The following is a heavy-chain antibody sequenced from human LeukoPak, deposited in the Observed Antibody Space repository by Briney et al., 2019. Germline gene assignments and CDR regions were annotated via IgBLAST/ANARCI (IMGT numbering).Heavy chain of an antibody. Sequence: GGSLRLSCAASGFTFGSIAMSWVRQAPDKGLEWVSTISGSGGGTYYADSVKGRFTISRDDSKNTLYLQMNSLRADDTAVYYCAKDLGRYRNNFFDYWGQGNLVTVSP. J-gene: IGHJ4*02. CDR1: GFTFGSIA. CDR2: ISGSGGGT. V-gene: IGHV3-23*01. D-gene: IGHD1-26*01. CDR3: AKDLGRYRNNFFDY.